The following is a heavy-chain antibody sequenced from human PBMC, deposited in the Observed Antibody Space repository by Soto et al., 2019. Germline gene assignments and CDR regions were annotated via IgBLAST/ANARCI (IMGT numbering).Heavy chain of an antibody. Sequence: EVQLLESGGGLVQPGGSLRLSCAASGFTFSSYAMNWVRQAPGKGLEWVSVISGSGGSTYYADSVKGRFTISRDNSKNTLYLQMISLGAEDTAVYYCAKRATGTYFDYWGQGTLVTVSS. V-gene: IGHV3-23*01. CDR2: ISGSGGST. CDR1: GFTFSSYA. J-gene: IGHJ4*02. D-gene: IGHD1-1*01. CDR3: AKRATGTYFDY.